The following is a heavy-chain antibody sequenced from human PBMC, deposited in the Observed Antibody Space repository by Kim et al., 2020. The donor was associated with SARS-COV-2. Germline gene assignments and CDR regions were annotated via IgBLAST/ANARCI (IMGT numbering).Heavy chain of an antibody. J-gene: IGHJ6*03. CDR2: MNPNSGNT. CDR1: GYTFTSYD. D-gene: IGHD3-10*01. Sequence: ASVKVSCKASGYTFTSYDINWVRQATGQGLEWMGWMNPNSGNTGYALKFQGRVTMTRNTSISTAYMELSSLRSEDTAVYYCARAKLVQGVFYYYYYMDVWGKGTTVTVSS. V-gene: IGHV1-8*01. CDR3: ARAKLVQGVFYYYYYMDV.